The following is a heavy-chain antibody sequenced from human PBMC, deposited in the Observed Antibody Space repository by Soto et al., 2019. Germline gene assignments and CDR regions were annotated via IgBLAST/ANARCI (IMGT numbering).Heavy chain of an antibody. CDR2: IKSKTDGGTT. Sequence: GGSLRLSCAASGFTFSNAWMSWVRQAPGKGLEWVGRIKSKTDGGTTDYAAPVKGRFTISRDDSKNTLYLQMNSLKTEDTAVYYCTTDDTGLHPRYCSSTSCYTTFDYWGQGTLVTVSS. J-gene: IGHJ4*02. CDR3: TTDDTGLHPRYCSSTSCYTTFDY. D-gene: IGHD2-2*02. V-gene: IGHV3-15*01. CDR1: GFTFSNAW.